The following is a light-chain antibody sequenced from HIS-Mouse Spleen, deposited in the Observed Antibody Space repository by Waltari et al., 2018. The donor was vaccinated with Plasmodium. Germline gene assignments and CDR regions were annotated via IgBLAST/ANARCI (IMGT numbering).Light chain of an antibody. J-gene: IGKJ1*01. V-gene: IGKV3-15*01. CDR1: QIVSSN. Sequence: EIVMTQSPATLSVSPGERATLSCRASQIVSSNLAWYQQKPGQAPRLLIDGASTRATGIPARFSGSGSGTEFTLTISSMQSEDFAVYYCQQYNNWPPEVTFGQGTKVEIK. CDR2: GAS. CDR3: QQYNNWPPEVT.